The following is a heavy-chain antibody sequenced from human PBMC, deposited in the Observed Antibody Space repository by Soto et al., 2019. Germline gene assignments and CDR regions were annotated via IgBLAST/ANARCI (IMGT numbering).Heavy chain of an antibody. V-gene: IGHV4-59*08. CDR2: LHYNGDS. D-gene: IGHD2-15*01. J-gene: IGHJ4*02. Sequence: TSETLSLTCTVSGGSINNYYWSWIRQTPGMGLEWIGFLHYNGDSSYNPSLKSRVTMSVDTSKSQFSLRMTSVTDADTAVYYCASHHCSGAGCFSFDHWGQGILVTVSS. CDR3: ASHHCSGAGCFSFDH. CDR1: GGSINNYY.